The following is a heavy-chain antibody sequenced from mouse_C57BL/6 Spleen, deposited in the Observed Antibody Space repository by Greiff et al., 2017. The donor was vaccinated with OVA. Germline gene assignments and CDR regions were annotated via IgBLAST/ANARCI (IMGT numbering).Heavy chain of an antibody. CDR3: ARGWDVRAMDY. D-gene: IGHD4-1*01. V-gene: IGHV1-42*01. Sequence: VQLQQSGPELVKPGASVKISCKASGYSFTGYYMNWVKQSPEKSLEWIGEINPSTGGTTYNQKFKAEATLTVDKSSSTAYMQLKSLTSEDSAVYYCARGWDVRAMDYWGQGTSVTVSS. CDR2: INPSTGGT. J-gene: IGHJ4*01. CDR1: GYSFTGYY.